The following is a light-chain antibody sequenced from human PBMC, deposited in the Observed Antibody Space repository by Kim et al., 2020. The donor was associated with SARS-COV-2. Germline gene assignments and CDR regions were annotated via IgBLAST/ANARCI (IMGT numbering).Light chain of an antibody. CDR3: QVWDSGSDHYV. CDR1: SIASKS. V-gene: IGLV3-21*04. J-gene: IGLJ1*01. Sequence: SYELTQPPSVSVAPEETAWITCGGDSIASKSVHWYQQKSGQAPVPVIFYDSDRPSGIPERFSGSNSGNTATLTISGVEAGDEADYYCQVWDSGSDHYVFGTGTKVHRP. CDR2: YDS.